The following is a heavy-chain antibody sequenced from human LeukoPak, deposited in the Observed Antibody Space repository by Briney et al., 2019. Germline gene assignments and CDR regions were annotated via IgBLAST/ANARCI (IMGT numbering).Heavy chain of an antibody. CDR2: IYYSGST. D-gene: IGHD3-3*01. V-gene: IGHV4-59*01. J-gene: IGHJ4*02. CDR3: ARDLYDFGPLGY. CDR1: GGSISSYY. Sequence: PSEALSLTCTVSGGSISSYYWSWIQQPPGKGLEWIGYIYYSGSTNYNPSLKSRVTISVDTSKNQFSLKLSSVTAADTAVYYCARDLYDFGPLGYWGQGTLVTVSS.